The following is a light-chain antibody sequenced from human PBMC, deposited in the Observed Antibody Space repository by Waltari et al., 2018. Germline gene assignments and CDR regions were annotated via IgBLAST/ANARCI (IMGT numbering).Light chain of an antibody. J-gene: IGKJ4*01. CDR3: QQTSNWPLT. Sequence: EIVLTQSPATLSLSPGERVTLSCRASQSVSSYLAWYQQKPGQAPRLLIYDASNRATGIPARFSGSGSGTDFTLTISNLEPEDFAVYYCQQTSNWPLTFGGGTKVEIK. CDR2: DAS. V-gene: IGKV3-11*01. CDR1: QSVSSY.